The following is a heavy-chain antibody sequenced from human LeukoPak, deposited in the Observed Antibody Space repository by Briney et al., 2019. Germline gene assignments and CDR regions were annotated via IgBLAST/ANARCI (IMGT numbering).Heavy chain of an antibody. CDR3: ARGILGRGSAIDY. CDR1: GYTFTSYY. D-gene: IGHD3-10*01. CDR2: INPSGGST. J-gene: IGHJ4*02. V-gene: IGHV1-46*01. Sequence: GASVKVSCKASGYTFTSYYMHWVRQAPGQGLEWMGIINPSGGSTSYAQKFQGRVTMTRNTSISTAYMELSSLRSEDTAVYYCARGILGRGSAIDYWGQGTLVTVSS.